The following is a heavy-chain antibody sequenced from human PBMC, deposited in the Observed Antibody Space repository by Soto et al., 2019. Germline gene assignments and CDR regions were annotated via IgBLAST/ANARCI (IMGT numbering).Heavy chain of an antibody. V-gene: IGHV3-7*03. D-gene: IGHD3-3*01. CDR1: GFSFGNYW. Sequence: GSLRLSCAVSGFSFGNYWMSWVRQAPGKGLEWLASIKEDGSERYYLDSVKGRFTISRDNAKDSLSLQMNSPRGEDTAFYYCARDVGPVTIFGEALSGYFDFWGQGTLVTVSS. CDR3: ARDVGPVTIFGEALSGYFDF. J-gene: IGHJ4*02. CDR2: IKEDGSER.